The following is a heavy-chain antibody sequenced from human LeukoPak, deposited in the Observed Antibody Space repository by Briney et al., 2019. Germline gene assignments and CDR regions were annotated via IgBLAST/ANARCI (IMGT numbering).Heavy chain of an antibody. V-gene: IGHV1-18*01. CDR3: ARSIGDIVVVPAATAFDY. CDR2: ISAYNGNT. Sequence: ASVKVSCKASGYTFTSYGISWVRQAPGQGLEWMGWISAYNGNTNYAQKLQGRVTMTTDTSTSTAYMELRSLRSDDTAVYYCARSIGDIVVVPAATAFDYWGQGTLVTVSS. D-gene: IGHD2-2*01. CDR1: GYTFTSYG. J-gene: IGHJ4*02.